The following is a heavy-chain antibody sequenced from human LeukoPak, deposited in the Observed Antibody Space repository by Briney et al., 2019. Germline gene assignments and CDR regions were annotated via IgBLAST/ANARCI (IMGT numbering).Heavy chain of an antibody. J-gene: IGHJ4*02. V-gene: IGHV3-21*01. CDR1: GFTFSSYS. CDR3: ARDQSLLVGARYYFDY. CDR2: ISSSSSYI. Sequence: GGSLGLSCAASGFTFSSYSMNWVRQAPGKGLEWVSSISSSSSYIYYADSVKGRFTISRDNAKNSLYLQMNSLRAEDTAVYYCARDQSLLVGARYYFDYWGQGTLVTVSS. D-gene: IGHD1-26*01.